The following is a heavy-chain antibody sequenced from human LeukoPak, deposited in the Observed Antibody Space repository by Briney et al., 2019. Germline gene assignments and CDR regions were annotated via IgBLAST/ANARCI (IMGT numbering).Heavy chain of an antibody. Sequence: PSETLSLTCTVSGGSISSYYWSWIRQPPGEGLEWIGYIYYSGSTNYNPSIKSRVTISVDTSKNQFSLKLSSVTAADTAVYYCARSYYYDSSGYYYFDYWGQGTLVTVSS. J-gene: IGHJ4*02. CDR3: ARSYYYDSSGYYYFDY. CDR1: GGSISSYY. CDR2: IYYSGST. V-gene: IGHV4-59*01. D-gene: IGHD3-22*01.